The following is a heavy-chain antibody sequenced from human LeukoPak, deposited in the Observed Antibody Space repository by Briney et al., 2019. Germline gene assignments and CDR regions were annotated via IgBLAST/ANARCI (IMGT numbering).Heavy chain of an antibody. V-gene: IGHV1-69*13. CDR1: GGTFSSYA. CDR2: IIPIFGTA. Sequence: ASVKVSYKASGGTFSSYAISWVRQAPGQGLEWMGGIIPIFGTANYAQKFQGRVTITAGESTSTVYMELSSLRSEDTAVYYCARDMRHRYYFDYWGQGTLVTVSS. D-gene: IGHD1-14*01. J-gene: IGHJ4*02. CDR3: ARDMRHRYYFDY.